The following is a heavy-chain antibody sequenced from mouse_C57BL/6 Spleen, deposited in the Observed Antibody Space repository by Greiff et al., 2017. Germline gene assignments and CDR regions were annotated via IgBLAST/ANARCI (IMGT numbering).Heavy chain of an antibody. CDR3: ARENYYGLATEDYAMDY. V-gene: IGHV1-55*01. D-gene: IGHD1-1*01. CDR1: GYTFTSYW. Sequence: VQLQQPGAELMKPGASVKMSCKASGYTFTSYWITWVKQRPGQGLEWIGDIYPGSGSTNYNEKFKSKATLTVDTSSSTAYMQLSSLTSEDSAVYYCARENYYGLATEDYAMDYWGQGTSVTVSS. J-gene: IGHJ4*01. CDR2: IYPGSGST.